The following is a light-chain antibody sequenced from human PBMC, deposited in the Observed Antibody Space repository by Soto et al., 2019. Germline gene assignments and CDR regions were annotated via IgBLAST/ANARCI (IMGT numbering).Light chain of an antibody. CDR1: NIGSKS. J-gene: IGLJ3*02. Sequence: SYELAQPPSVSVAPGKTASITCGGNNIGSKSVLWYQQKAGQAPVLVIYYDRYRPSGIPERFSGSNSGNTATLTISRVEAGDEADYYCQVWDSSRDQGVFGGGTQLTVL. V-gene: IGLV3-21*04. CDR3: QVWDSSRDQGV. CDR2: YDR.